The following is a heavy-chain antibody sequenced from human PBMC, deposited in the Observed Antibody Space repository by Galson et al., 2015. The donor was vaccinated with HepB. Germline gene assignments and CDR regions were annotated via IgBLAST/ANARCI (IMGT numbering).Heavy chain of an antibody. V-gene: IGHV3-21*01. CDR3: AREGLRDDKDGAQDFDY. D-gene: IGHD5-12*01. CDR2: ISSSSSYI. CDR1: GFTFSSYS. J-gene: IGHJ4*02. Sequence: SLRLSCAASGFTFSSYSMNWVRQAPGKGLEWVSSISSSSSYIYYADSVKGRFTISRDNAKNSLYLQMNSLRAEDTAVYYCAREGLRDDKDGAQDFDYWGQGTLVTVSS.